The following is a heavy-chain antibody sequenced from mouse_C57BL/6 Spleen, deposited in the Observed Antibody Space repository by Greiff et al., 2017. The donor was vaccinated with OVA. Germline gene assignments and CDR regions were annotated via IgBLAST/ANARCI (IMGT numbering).Heavy chain of an antibody. J-gene: IGHJ2*01. CDR3: ARFYYGSSFDY. D-gene: IGHD1-1*01. CDR2: IDPSDSYT. V-gene: IGHV1-69*01. Sequence: VQLQQPGAELVMPGASVKLSCKASGYTFPSYWMHWVKQRPGHGLEWIGEIDPSDSYTNYNQQFKGKSTLTVDKSSSTAYMQLSSLTSEDSAVYYCARFYYGSSFDYWGQGTTLTVSS. CDR1: GYTFPSYW.